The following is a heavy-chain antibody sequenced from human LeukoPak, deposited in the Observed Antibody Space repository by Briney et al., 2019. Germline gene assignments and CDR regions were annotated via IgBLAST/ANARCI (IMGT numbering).Heavy chain of an antibody. D-gene: IGHD2-21*01. Sequence: GGSLRLSCAASGFTFNINEFNWVRQAPGKGLEWLSYIDGSGNSIYYADSVKGRFTISRDNAKSSLYLQMSSLRADDTAVYYCARECLTCGGDSYDYWGQGALVTVSS. CDR1: GFTFNINE. CDR2: IDGSGNSI. V-gene: IGHV3-48*03. J-gene: IGHJ4*02. CDR3: ARECLTCGGDSYDY.